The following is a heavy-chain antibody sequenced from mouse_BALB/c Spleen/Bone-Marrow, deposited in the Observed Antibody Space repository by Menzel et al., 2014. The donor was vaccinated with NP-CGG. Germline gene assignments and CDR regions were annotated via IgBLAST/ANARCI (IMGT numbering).Heavy chain of an antibody. CDR3: TRVTTDWYFDV. D-gene: IGHD1-1*01. J-gene: IGHJ1*01. V-gene: IGHV1-20*02. Sequence: EVQLQQSGPELVKPGASVKISCKASGYSFTGYFMNRVMQSHGKSLEWIGRINPYNGGTFYNQKFKGKATLTVDKSSSTAHMELRSLASEDSAVYYCTRVTTDWYFDVWGAGTTVTVSS. CDR2: INPYNGGT. CDR1: GYSFTGYF.